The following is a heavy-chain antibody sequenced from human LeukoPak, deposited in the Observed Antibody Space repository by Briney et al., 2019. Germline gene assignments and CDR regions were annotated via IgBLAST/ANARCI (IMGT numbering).Heavy chain of an antibody. CDR3: VGEEYGTGSYYKSSD. Sequence: PSETVSLTCTVSDGSISSSSFYWGWIRQPPGKGLEWIGSMFYKGTTYYNPSLESRVTISVDMSKNLCSLKLSSVTAADTAVYYCVGEEYGTGSYYKSSDWGQGTLVSVSS. J-gene: IGHJ4*02. D-gene: IGHD3-10*01. CDR2: MFYKGTT. CDR1: DGSISSSSFY. V-gene: IGHV4-39*01.